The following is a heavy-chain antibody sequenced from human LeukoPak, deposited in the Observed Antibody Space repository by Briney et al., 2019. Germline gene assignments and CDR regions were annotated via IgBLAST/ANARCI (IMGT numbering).Heavy chain of an antibody. D-gene: IGHD6-13*01. CDR1: GFTFSSYG. CDR3: AKDGPAAAGIDY. Sequence: PGRSLRLSCAASGFTFSSYGMHWVRQAPGKGLEWVAVISYDGSNKYYADPAKGRFTISRDNSKNTLYLQMNSLRAEDTAVYYCAKDGPAAAGIDYWGQGTLVTVSS. J-gene: IGHJ4*02. V-gene: IGHV3-30*18. CDR2: ISYDGSNK.